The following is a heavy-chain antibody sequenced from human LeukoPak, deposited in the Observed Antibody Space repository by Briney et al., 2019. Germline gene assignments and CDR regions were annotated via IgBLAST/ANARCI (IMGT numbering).Heavy chain of an antibody. J-gene: IGHJ6*03. CDR3: ARVGYSSGWDYYYMDV. Sequence: GGSLRLSCAASEFSVGSNYMTWVRRAPGKGLEWVSSISSSSSYIYYADSVKGRFTISRDNAKNSLYLQMNSLRAEDTAVYYCARVGYSSGWDYYYMDVWGKGTTVTVSS. CDR2: ISSSSSYI. V-gene: IGHV3-21*01. CDR1: EFSVGSNY. D-gene: IGHD6-19*01.